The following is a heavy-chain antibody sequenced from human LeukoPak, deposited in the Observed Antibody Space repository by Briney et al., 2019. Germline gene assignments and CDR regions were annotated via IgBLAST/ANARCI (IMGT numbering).Heavy chain of an antibody. J-gene: IGHJ4*02. CDR3: AKGVSYYYGSGNKIDY. Sequence: GGSLRLSCAASGFTFSSYGMHWVRQAPGKGLEWVAFIRYDGSNKYYADSVKGRFTISRDNSKNTLYLQMNSLRAEDTAVYYCAKGVSYYYGSGNKIDYWGQGTLVTVSS. CDR2: IRYDGSNK. V-gene: IGHV3-30*02. D-gene: IGHD3-10*01. CDR1: GFTFSSYG.